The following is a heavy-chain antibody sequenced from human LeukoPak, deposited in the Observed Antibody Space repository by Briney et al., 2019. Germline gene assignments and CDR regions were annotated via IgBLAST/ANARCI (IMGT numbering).Heavy chain of an antibody. V-gene: IGHV3-7*01. D-gene: IGHD1-26*01. CDR2: IKQDGSEK. CDR1: GFTFSSYW. J-gene: IGHJ4*02. Sequence: GGSLRLSCAASGFTFSSYWMSWVRQAPGKGLEWVANIKQDGSEKYYVDSVKGRFTISRDNAKNSLYLQMNSLRAEDTAVYYCARDRGYPYSGSYILGGYYFDYWGQGTLVTVSS. CDR3: ARDRGYPYSGSYILGGYYFDY.